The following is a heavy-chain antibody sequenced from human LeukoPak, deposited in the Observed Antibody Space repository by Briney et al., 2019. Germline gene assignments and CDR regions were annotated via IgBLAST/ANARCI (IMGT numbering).Heavy chain of an antibody. J-gene: IGHJ4*02. Sequence: SETLSLTCTVSRDSITSNYWNWIRQPPRKELEWLGYISYSGSTNYSPSLKSRVTMAVHTSKNQFSLKLNSVTAADTAVYYCARNVGSVTDYWGQGTLVTVSS. D-gene: IGHD6-25*01. CDR1: RDSITSNY. V-gene: IGHV4-59*01. CDR2: ISYSGST. CDR3: ARNVGSVTDY.